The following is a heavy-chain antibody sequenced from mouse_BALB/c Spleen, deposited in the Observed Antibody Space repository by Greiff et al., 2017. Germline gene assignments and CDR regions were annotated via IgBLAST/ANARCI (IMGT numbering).Heavy chain of an antibody. CDR3: ARSGYRYSWFAY. CDR2: ISSGSSTI. CDR1: GFTFSSFG. Sequence: EVQLVESGGGLVQPGVSRKLSCAASGFTFSSFGMHWVRQAPEKGLEWVAYISSGSSTIYYADTVKGRFTISRDNPKNTLFLQMTSLRSEDTAIYYCARSGYRYSWFAYWGQGTLVTVSA. J-gene: IGHJ3*01. D-gene: IGHD2-14*01. V-gene: IGHV5-17*02.